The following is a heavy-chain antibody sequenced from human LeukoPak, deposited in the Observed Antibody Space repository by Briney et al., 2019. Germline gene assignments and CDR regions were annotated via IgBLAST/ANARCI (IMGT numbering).Heavy chain of an antibody. CDR1: GFTFSNYE. J-gene: IGHJ4*02. Sequence: GGSLRLSCAASGFTFSNYEMNWVRQAPGKGLEWVSYISSSGTTIYYADSAEGRFTISRDNAKKSLYLHMNSLRAEDTAVYYCARDLVGSSRAFDYWGQGTLVTVSS. CDR2: ISSSGTTI. V-gene: IGHV3-48*03. D-gene: IGHD6-13*01. CDR3: ARDLVGSSRAFDY.